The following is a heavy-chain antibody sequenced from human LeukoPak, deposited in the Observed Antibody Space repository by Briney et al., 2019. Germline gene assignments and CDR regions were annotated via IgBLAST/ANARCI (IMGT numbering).Heavy chain of an antibody. J-gene: IGHJ4*02. CDR1: GFTFSDYY. CDR3: ASSVVVLYYFDY. D-gene: IGHD3-22*01. CDR2: ISSSGSTI. Sequence: GGPLRLSCAASGFTFSDYYMSWIRQAPGKGLEWVSYISSSGSTIYYADSVKGRFTISRDNAKNSLYLQMNSLRAEDTAVYYCASSVVVLYYFDYWGQGTLVTVSS. V-gene: IGHV3-11*01.